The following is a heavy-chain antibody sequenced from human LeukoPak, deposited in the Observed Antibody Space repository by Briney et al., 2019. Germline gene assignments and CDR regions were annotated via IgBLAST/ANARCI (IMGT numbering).Heavy chain of an antibody. CDR1: GGSFSGYY. CDR2: INHSGST. D-gene: IGHD2-2*02. J-gene: IGHJ4*02. Sequence: KTSETLSLTCAVYGGSFSGYYWSWIRQPPGKGLEWIGEINHSGSTNYNPSLKSRVTISVDTSKNQFSLKLSSVTAADTAVYYCARGGGELGYCSSTSCYTTIDYWGQGTLVTVSS. V-gene: IGHV4-34*01. CDR3: ARGGGELGYCSSTSCYTTIDY.